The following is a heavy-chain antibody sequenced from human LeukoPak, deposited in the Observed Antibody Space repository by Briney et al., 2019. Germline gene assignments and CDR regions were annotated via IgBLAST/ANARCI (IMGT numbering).Heavy chain of an antibody. CDR2: IYTSGST. D-gene: IGHD6-19*01. V-gene: IGHV4-4*07. Sequence: SETLSLTCTVSGGSISSYYWSWIRQPAGKGLEWIGRIYTSGSTNYNPSLKSRVTMSVDTPKNQFSLKLSSVTAADTAVYYCARDEGGSGWFYFDYWGQGTLVTVSS. J-gene: IGHJ4*02. CDR1: GGSISSYY. CDR3: ARDEGGSGWFYFDY.